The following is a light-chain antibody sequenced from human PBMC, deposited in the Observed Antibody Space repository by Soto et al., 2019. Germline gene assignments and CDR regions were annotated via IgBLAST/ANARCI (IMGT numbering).Light chain of an antibody. Sequence: EVVLTQSPATLSFSPXEXATLSCRASQSISSSYLTWYQQKPGQAPRLLIYGASTRATGIPARFSGSGRGSGTDFTLTISSLQPEDFAVYYCLQDYNLPITFGQGTRLEIK. CDR3: LQDYNLPIT. V-gene: IGKV3D-7*01. CDR2: GAS. J-gene: IGKJ5*01. CDR1: QSISSSY.